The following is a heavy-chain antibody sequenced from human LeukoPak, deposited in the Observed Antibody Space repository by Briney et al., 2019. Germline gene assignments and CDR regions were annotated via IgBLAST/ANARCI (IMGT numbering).Heavy chain of an antibody. D-gene: IGHD3-22*01. CDR1: GFTFRNYN. CDR3: ATTRYYDSTGYYNDAFDI. Sequence: GGSLGLSCAASGFTFRNYNMNWVRQAPGKGLEWVSSISTGSSYIYYADSVKGRFTISRDNAKNSLYLQMNSLRAEDTAVFYCATTRYYDSTGYYNDAFDIWGQGTMVTVSS. V-gene: IGHV3-21*01. CDR2: ISTGSSYI. J-gene: IGHJ3*02.